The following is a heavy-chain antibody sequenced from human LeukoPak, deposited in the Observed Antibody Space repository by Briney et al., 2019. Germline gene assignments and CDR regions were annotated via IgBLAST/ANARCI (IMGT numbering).Heavy chain of an antibody. CDR2: ISFSSTYI. V-gene: IGHV3-21*01. J-gene: IGHJ4*02. D-gene: IGHD6-13*01. CDR3: ARDVLAGLIAAAYDY. CDR1: GFTFSSYS. Sequence: GGSLRLSCAASGFTFSSYSMTWVRQAPGKGLEWVSSISFSSTYIYYADSVKGRFTISRDNAKNSLYLQMNSLRAEDTAEYYCARDVLAGLIAAAYDYWGQGTLVTVSS.